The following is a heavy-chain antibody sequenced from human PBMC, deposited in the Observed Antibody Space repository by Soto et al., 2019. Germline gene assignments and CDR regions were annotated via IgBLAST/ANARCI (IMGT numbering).Heavy chain of an antibody. V-gene: IGHV1-8*01. Sequence: ASVKVSCKASGYTFTSYDINWVRQATGQGLEWMGWMNPNSGNTGYAQKFQSRVTMTRNTSISTAYMELSSLRSEDTAVYYCARGSYCSGGSCYVYWFDPWGQGTLVTVSS. J-gene: IGHJ5*02. CDR3: ARGSYCSGGSCYVYWFDP. CDR2: MNPNSGNT. CDR1: GYTFTSYD. D-gene: IGHD2-15*01.